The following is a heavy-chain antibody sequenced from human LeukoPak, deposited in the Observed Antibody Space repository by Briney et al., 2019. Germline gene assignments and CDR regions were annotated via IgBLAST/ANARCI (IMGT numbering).Heavy chain of an antibody. CDR2: IYYSGST. CDR3: ARGIRGLSGRFDP. V-gene: IGHV4-59*12. D-gene: IGHD3-16*02. CDR1: GFPLSKYA. J-gene: IGHJ5*02. Sequence: GSLRLSCIGSGFPLSKYAMSWVRQAPGKGLEWIGYIYYSGSTNYNPSLKSRVTISVGTSKNQFSLKLSSVTAADTAVYYCARGIRGLSGRFDPWGQGTLVTVSS.